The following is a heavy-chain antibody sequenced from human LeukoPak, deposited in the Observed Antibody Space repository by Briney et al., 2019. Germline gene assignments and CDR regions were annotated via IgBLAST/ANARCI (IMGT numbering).Heavy chain of an antibody. J-gene: IGHJ4*02. CDR3: ARVSSNSRGDYFDY. CDR2: IYSGGST. Sequence: GGSLRLSCAASGFTVSSNYMSWVRQAPGKGLEWVSVIYSGGSTYYADSVKGRFTISRDNSKNTLYLQMNSLRAEDTAVYYCARVSSNSRGDYFDYWGQGTLVTVSS. V-gene: IGHV3-66*01. CDR1: GFTVSSNY. D-gene: IGHD7-27*01.